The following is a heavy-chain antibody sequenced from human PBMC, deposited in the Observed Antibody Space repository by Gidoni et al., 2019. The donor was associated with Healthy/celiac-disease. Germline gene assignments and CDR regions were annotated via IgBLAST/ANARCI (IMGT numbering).Heavy chain of an antibody. CDR2: IYHSGST. Sequence: QLPLQESGSGLVKPSQTLYLTCAVSGGSISSGGYSWSWIRQPPGKGLEWIGYIYHSGSTYYNPALKSRVTISVDRSKNQFSLKLSSVTAADTAVYYCARSMGGYCSGGSCYELGYWGQGTLVTVSS. CDR3: ARSMGGYCSGGSCYELGY. D-gene: IGHD2-15*01. CDR1: GGSISSGGYS. J-gene: IGHJ4*02. V-gene: IGHV4-30-2*01.